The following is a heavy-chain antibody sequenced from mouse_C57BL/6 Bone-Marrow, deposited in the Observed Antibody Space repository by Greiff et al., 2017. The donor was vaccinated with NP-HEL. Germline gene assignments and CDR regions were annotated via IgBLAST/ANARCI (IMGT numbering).Heavy chain of an antibody. CDR2: IDPSDSYT. CDR3: APGRRFAY. J-gene: IGHJ3*01. V-gene: IGHV1-59*01. CDR1: GYTFTSYW. Sequence: QVQLKQPGAELVRPGTSVKLSCKASGYTFTSYWMHWVKQRPGQGLEWIGVIDPSDSYTNYNQKFKGKATLTVDTSSSTAYMQLSSLTSEDSAVYYCAPGRRFAYWGQGTLVTVSA.